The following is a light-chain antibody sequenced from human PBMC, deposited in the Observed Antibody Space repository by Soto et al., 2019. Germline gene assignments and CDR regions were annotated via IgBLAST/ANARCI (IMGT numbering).Light chain of an antibody. J-gene: IGKJ1*01. CDR1: QSISSY. Sequence: DIQMTQSPSSLSASVGDRVTITCRASQSISSYLNWYQQKPGKAPQLLIYAASSLQSGVPSRFSGSGSGTDFTLTISSLQPEDFATYYCQQSYSTPQTFGQGTKVDNK. CDR3: QQSYSTPQT. V-gene: IGKV1-39*01. CDR2: AAS.